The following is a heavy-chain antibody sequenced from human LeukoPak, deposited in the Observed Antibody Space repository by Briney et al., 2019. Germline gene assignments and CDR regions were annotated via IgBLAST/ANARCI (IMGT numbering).Heavy chain of an antibody. V-gene: IGHV4-59*01. CDR3: ARGGGGYSSGWYTGQI. D-gene: IGHD6-19*01. J-gene: IGHJ3*02. Sequence: SETLSLTCTVSGGSISSYYWSWIRQPPGKGLEWIGYIYYSGSTNYNPSLKSRVTISVDTSKNQFSLKLSSVTAADTAVYYCARGGGGYSSGWYTGQIWGQGTMVTVSS. CDR2: IYYSGST. CDR1: GGSISSYY.